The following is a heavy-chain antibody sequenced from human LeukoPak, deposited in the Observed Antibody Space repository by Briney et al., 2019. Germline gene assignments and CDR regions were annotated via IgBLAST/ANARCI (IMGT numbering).Heavy chain of an antibody. Sequence: PSETLSLTCTVSGGSISSYYWSWIRQPPGKGLEWIGYIYYSGSTNYNPSLKSRVTISVDTSKNQFSLKLSSVTAADTAVYYCAITTYYYDSSGSRGDAFDIWGQGTMVTVSS. J-gene: IGHJ3*02. CDR3: AITTYYYDSSGSRGDAFDI. D-gene: IGHD3-22*01. CDR2: IYYSGST. V-gene: IGHV4-59*08. CDR1: GGSISSYY.